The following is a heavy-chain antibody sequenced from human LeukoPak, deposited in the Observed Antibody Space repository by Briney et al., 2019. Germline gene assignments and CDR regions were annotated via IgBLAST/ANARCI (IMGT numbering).Heavy chain of an antibody. J-gene: IGHJ5*02. Sequence: GGSLRLSCAVSGLTLSSYAMHWVRQAPGKGLEWVAVISYDGSNKYYADSVKGRFTISRGNSENTLDLQMNGLRAEDTAVYYCARDPGTTGRRGNWFDPWGQGTLVTVSS. V-gene: IGHV3-30-3*01. CDR2: ISYDGSNK. CDR3: ARDPGTTGRRGNWFDP. D-gene: IGHD1-1*01. CDR1: GLTLSSYA.